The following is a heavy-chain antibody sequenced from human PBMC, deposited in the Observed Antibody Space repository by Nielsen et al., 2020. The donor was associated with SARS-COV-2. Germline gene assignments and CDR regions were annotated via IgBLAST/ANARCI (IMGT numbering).Heavy chain of an antibody. CDR3: ASSAPPSGFNWFDP. V-gene: IGHV3-9*01. CDR2: ISWNSGSI. Sequence: GGSLRLSCAASGFTFDDYAMHWVRQAPGKGLEWVSGISWNSGSIGYADSVKGRFTISRDNAKNSLYLQMNSLRAEDTALYYCASSAPPSGFNWFDPWGQGTLVTVSS. D-gene: IGHD3-22*01. CDR1: GFTFDDYA. J-gene: IGHJ5*02.